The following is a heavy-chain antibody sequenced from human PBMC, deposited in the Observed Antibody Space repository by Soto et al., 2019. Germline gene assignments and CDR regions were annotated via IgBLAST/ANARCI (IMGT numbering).Heavy chain of an antibody. CDR2: ISSSTNYI. D-gene: IGHD7-27*01. CDR3: VRDLLGSGGHFDY. V-gene: IGHV3-21*01. CDR1: GFTFTRDS. J-gene: IGHJ4*02. Sequence: GGSLRLSCAASGFTFTRDSMNWVRQAPGKGLEWVSSISSSTNYIYYADSVTGRFTISRDNSRNTVYLQMNSLRTEDTAVYHCVRDLLGSGGHFDYWGQGTPGTV.